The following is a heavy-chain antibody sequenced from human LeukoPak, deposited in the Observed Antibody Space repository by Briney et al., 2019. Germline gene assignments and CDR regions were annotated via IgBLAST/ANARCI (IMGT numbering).Heavy chain of an antibody. V-gene: IGHV3-23*01. Sequence: GGSLRLSCAASGFTFSSYGMSWVRQAPGKGLEWVSAISGSGGSTYYADSVKGRCTISRDHSKKTLYLQMNSLRAEDTAVYYCAKASRYDILTGYYGNWGQGTLVTVSS. CDR1: GFTFSSYG. D-gene: IGHD3-9*01. CDR3: AKASRYDILTGYYGN. CDR2: ISGSGGST. J-gene: IGHJ4*02.